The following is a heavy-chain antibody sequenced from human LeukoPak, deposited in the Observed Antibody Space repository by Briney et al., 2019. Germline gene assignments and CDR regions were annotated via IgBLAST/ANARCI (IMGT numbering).Heavy chain of an antibody. CDR3: ARGVIAAGGNDFGY. J-gene: IGHJ4*02. D-gene: IGHD6-13*01. Sequence: KASETLSLTCSVSGDSISYFYWSWIRQAAGKGLEWIGRFSSSGTTDYNASLKSRVTMSVDTSKNQLSLKVISVTAADTAVYYCARGVIAAGGNDFGYWGQGTLVTVSS. V-gene: IGHV4-4*07. CDR1: GDSISYFY. CDR2: FSSSGTT.